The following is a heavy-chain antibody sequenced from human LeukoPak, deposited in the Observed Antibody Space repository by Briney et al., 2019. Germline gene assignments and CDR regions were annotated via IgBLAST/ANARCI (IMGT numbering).Heavy chain of an antibody. CDR2: IKSKTDGGTT. Sequence: PGGSLGLSCAASGFTFSNAWMSWVRQAPGKGLEWVGRIKSKTDGGTTDYAAPVKGRFTISRDDSKNTLYLQMNSLKTEDTAVYYCTTDRRLTGYFQYYYYYGMDVWGQGTTVTVSS. CDR3: TTDRRLTGYFQYYYYYGMDV. J-gene: IGHJ6*02. CDR1: GFTFSNAW. D-gene: IGHD3-9*01. V-gene: IGHV3-15*01.